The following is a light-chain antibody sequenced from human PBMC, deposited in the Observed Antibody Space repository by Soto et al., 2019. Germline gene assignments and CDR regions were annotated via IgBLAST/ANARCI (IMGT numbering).Light chain of an antibody. CDR2: ATS. J-gene: IGKJ3*01. V-gene: IGKV1-12*01. CDR3: QQTHTFPLT. Sequence: DIQMTQSPSSVSASVGDRVTITCRASQGVSSWLAWYQQKPGKAPNLLIYATSNLQSGVPSRFSGSGSGTDFTLTISSLHPEDFATYYCQQTHTFPLTFGPGTKVDIE. CDR1: QGVSSW.